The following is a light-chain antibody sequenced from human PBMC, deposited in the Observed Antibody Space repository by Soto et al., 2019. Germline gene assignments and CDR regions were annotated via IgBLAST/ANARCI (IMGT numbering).Light chain of an antibody. CDR2: GAS. J-gene: IGKJ1*01. CDR1: QSVTSTY. Sequence: DTVLTQSPGTLSLSPGERATLSCRASQSVTSTYLAWYQQKPGQAPRLLIYGASTRATGIPDRFSGGGSGTDFTLIISRMEPADFAVYYCQQYAYPPCTFGHGTKVEV. V-gene: IGKV3-20*01. CDR3: QQYAYPPCT.